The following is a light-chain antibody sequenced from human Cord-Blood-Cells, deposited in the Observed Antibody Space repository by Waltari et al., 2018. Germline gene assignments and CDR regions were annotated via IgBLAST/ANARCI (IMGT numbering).Light chain of an antibody. V-gene: IGLV2-23*01. Sequence: QSALTQPASVSGSPGQSITISCTGTSSDVGSYNLVSWYQQHPGKAPKLMIYEGSKRPSGVSNRFSGSKSGNTASLTISWLQAEDEADYYCCSYAGSSTWVFGGGTKLTAL. CDR2: EGS. CDR3: CSYAGSSTWV. J-gene: IGLJ3*02. CDR1: SSDVGSYNL.